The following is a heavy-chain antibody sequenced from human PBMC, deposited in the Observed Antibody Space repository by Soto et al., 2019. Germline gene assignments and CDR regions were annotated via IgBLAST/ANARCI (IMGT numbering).Heavy chain of an antibody. J-gene: IGHJ6*02. V-gene: IGHV3-30*18. Sequence: GSLRLSCAASGFTFSSYGMHWVRQAPGKGLEWVAVISYDGSNKYYADSVKGRFTISRDNSKNTLYLQMNSLRAEDTAVYYCAKESACSGGSCYPLYYYGMDVWGQGTTVTVSS. CDR2: ISYDGSNK. CDR3: AKESACSGGSCYPLYYYGMDV. CDR1: GFTFSSYG. D-gene: IGHD2-15*01.